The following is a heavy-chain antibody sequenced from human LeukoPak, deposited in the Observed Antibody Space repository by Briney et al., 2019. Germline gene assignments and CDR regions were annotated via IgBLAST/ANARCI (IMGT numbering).Heavy chain of an antibody. V-gene: IGHV4-34*01. CDR1: GGSFSGYY. CDR2: INHSGST. Sequence: SETLSLTCAVYGGSFSGYYWSWIRQPPGKGLEWIGEINHSGSTNYNPSFKSRVTISVDTSKNQFSLKLSSVTAADTAVYYCASSGYGYGYDYWGQGTLVTVSS. D-gene: IGHD5-18*01. CDR3: ASSGYGYGYDY. J-gene: IGHJ4*02.